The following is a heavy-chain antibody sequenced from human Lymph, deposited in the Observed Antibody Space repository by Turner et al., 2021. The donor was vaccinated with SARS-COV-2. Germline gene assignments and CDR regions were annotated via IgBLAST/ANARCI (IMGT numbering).Heavy chain of an antibody. D-gene: IGHD3-3*01. CDR3: ARDVERYNDFWSGYSGGYGMDV. CDR1: GYTFTGSY. J-gene: IGHJ6*02. V-gene: IGHV1-2*02. Sequence: QVQLVQSGAEVKKPGASVKVSCKASGYTFTGSYMHWVRQAPGQGLEWMGWINPNSGGTNYAQKFQGRVTMTRDTSISAAHMELSRLRSDDTAVYYCARDVERYNDFWSGYSGGYGMDVWGQGTTVTVSS. CDR2: INPNSGGT.